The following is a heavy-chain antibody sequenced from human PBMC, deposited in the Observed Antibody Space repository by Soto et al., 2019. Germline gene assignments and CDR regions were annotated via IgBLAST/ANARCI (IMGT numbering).Heavy chain of an antibody. CDR1: GYTFTNYG. J-gene: IGHJ4*02. Sequence: QVQLVQSGADVKKPGASVKVSCKASGYTFTNYGIAWVRQAPGQGLEWIGWISAYSGHTNYAQKLQHRITLTTDTSTTAGYMELRSLRSDDTAVYYCARAPRTAAAVFDYWGQGTLVTVCS. CDR3: ARAPRTAAAVFDY. V-gene: IGHV1-18*01. CDR2: ISAYSGHT. D-gene: IGHD6-13*01.